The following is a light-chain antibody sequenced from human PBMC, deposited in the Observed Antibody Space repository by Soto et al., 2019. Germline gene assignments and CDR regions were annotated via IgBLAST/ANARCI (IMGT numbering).Light chain of an antibody. J-gene: IGLJ1*01. CDR2: EVT. CDR3: SSYTSTNTLVV. CDR1: SRDVGGYNY. V-gene: IGLV2-14*01. Sequence: QSVLTQPASVSGSPGQSITISCTGTSRDVGGYNYVSWYQQHPGRAPKLMIYEVTNRPSGVSDRFSGSKSGNTASLTISGLQAEDEADYYCSSYTSTNTLVVFGAGTKVTVL.